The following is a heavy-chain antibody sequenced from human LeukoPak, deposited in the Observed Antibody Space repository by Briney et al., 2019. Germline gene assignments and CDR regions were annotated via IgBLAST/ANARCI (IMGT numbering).Heavy chain of an antibody. CDR1: GGTFSSYG. Sequence: SVKVSCKAFGGTFSSYGISWVRQAPGQGLERMGRIIPIYGTANYAQKFQGRVTMTTDESTSTAYIELSSLRSEDTAVYYCAREEGSYSGSYHLGYWGQGTLVTVSS. CDR3: AREEGSYSGSYHLGY. CDR2: IIPIYGTA. J-gene: IGHJ4*02. D-gene: IGHD1-26*01. V-gene: IGHV1-69*05.